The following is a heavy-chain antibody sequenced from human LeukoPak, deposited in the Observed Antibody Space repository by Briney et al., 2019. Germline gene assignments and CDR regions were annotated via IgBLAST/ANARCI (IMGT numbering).Heavy chain of an antibody. CDR1: GYTFTSYY. CDR2: INPSGGST. CDR3: ARDLRCSSTSCYVPYYYYYMDV. Sequence: ASVKVSCKASGYTFTSYYMHWVRQAPGQGLEWMGIINPSGGSTSYAQKFQGRGTMTRDTSISTAYMELSRLRSDDTAVYYCARDLRCSSTSCYVPYYYYYMDVWGKGTTVTVSS. V-gene: IGHV1-46*01. D-gene: IGHD2-2*01. J-gene: IGHJ6*03.